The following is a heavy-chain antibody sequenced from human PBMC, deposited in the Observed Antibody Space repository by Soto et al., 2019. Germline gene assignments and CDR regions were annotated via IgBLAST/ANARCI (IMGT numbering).Heavy chain of an antibody. V-gene: IGHV4-34*01. CDR2: INHSGST. Sequence: SETLSLTCAVYGGSFSGYYWSWIRQPPGKGLEWIGEINHSGSTNYNPSLKSRVTISVDTSKNQFSLKLSSVTAADTAVYYCAREIEVGLHDYSNYYMDVWGKGTTVTVSS. CDR1: GGSFSGYY. CDR3: AREIEVGLHDYSNYYMDV. J-gene: IGHJ6*03. D-gene: IGHD4-4*01.